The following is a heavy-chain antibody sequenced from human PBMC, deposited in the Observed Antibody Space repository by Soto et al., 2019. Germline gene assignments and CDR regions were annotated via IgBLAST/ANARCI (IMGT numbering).Heavy chain of an antibody. Sequence: QVQLVESGGGVVQPGRSLRLSCAVSGFIINSLDMHWVRQAPGKGLEWVSFISEDGTNKYYSDSVRGRFTISRDNSKNTVYLHMNSLRVEDTAVYYCARDHPDSIGNYAGLGSRAFNLWGQGTMVTVSS. V-gene: IGHV3-30-3*01. D-gene: IGHD3-22*01. CDR1: GFIINSLD. CDR3: ARDHPDSIGNYAGLGSRAFNL. CDR2: ISEDGTNK. J-gene: IGHJ3*01.